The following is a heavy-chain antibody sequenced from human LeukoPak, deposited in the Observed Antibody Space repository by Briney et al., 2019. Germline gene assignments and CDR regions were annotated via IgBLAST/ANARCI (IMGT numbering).Heavy chain of an antibody. CDR2: INPHSGGT. D-gene: IGHD6-13*01. CDR1: GYTFTGYY. CDR3: ARLKQQLVLYYYYYYYMDV. V-gene: IGHV1-2*02. J-gene: IGHJ6*03. Sequence: ASVKVSCKASGYTFTGYYMHWVRQAPGQGLEWMGWINPHSGGTNYAQKFQGRVTITRNTSISTAYMELSSLRSEDTAVYYCARLKQQLVLYYYYYYYMDVWGKGTTVTVSS.